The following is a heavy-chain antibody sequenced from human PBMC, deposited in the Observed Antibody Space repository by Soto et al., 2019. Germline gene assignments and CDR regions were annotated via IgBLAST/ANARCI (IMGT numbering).Heavy chain of an antibody. CDR3: AKEQYYYDSSGYYSPFDY. D-gene: IGHD3-22*01. Sequence: GGSLRLSCAASGFTFSSYAMSWVRQAPGKGLEWVSAISGSGGSTYYADSVKGRFTISGDNSKNTLYLQMNSLRAEDTAVYYCAKEQYYYDSSGYYSPFDYWGQGTLVTVSS. V-gene: IGHV3-23*01. J-gene: IGHJ4*02. CDR2: ISGSGGST. CDR1: GFTFSSYA.